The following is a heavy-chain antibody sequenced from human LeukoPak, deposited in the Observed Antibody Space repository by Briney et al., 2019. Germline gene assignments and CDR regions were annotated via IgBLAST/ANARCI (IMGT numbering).Heavy chain of an antibody. CDR1: GFSFRLYW. J-gene: IGHJ4*02. V-gene: IGHV3-7*03. CDR3: AKDGAWELPGGYYFDY. CDR2: INQDGTLK. D-gene: IGHD1-26*01. Sequence: GGSLRLSCAASGFSFRLYWMSWVRQTPGKGLEWVANINQDGTLKNNVDSLKGRFTVSRDNAKNSVFLQMNSLRAEDTAVYYCAKDGAWELPGGYYFDYWGQGTLVTVSS.